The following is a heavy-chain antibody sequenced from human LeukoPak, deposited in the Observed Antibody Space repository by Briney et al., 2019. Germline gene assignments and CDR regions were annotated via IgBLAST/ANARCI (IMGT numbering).Heavy chain of an antibody. Sequence: ASETLSLTCAVYGGSFSGYYWSWIRRPPGKGLGWIGEINHSGSTNYNPSLKSRVTISVDTSKNQFSLKLSSVTAADTAVYYCASWDAFDIWGQGTIVTVSS. J-gene: IGHJ3*02. CDR2: INHSGST. V-gene: IGHV4-34*01. CDR1: GGSFSGYY. CDR3: ASWDAFDI.